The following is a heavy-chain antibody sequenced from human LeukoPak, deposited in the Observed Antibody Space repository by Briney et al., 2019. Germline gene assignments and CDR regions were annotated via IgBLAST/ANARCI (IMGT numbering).Heavy chain of an antibody. J-gene: IGHJ3*02. CDR3: ARGRGHRRVDAFDI. CDR1: GFTFSSYG. V-gene: IGHV3-7*01. Sequence: GGSLRLSCAASGFTFSSYGMSWVRQAPGKGLEWVANIKQDGTEKYYVDSVKGRFTISRDNAKNSLYLQMNSLRAEDTAVYYCARGRGHRRVDAFDIWGQGTMVTVSS. D-gene: IGHD5-12*01. CDR2: IKQDGTEK.